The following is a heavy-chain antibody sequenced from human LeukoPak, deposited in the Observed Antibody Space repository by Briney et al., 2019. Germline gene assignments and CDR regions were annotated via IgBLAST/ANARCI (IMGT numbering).Heavy chain of an antibody. CDR1: GFTFSSYW. J-gene: IGHJ6*03. Sequence: GGSLRLSCAASGFTFSSYWMHWVRQAPGKGLVWVSRINSDGSSTSYADSVKGRFTISRDATNNMLYLQMNSPRAEDTAVHYCARDWRGASRNYYYYMDVWGKGTTVTVSS. V-gene: IGHV3-74*01. D-gene: IGHD1-14*01. CDR2: INSDGSST. CDR3: ARDWRGASRNYYYYMDV.